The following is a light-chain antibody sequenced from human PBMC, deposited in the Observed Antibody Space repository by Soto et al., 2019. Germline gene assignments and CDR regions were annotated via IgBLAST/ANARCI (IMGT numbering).Light chain of an antibody. CDR2: TAS. J-gene: IGKJ1*01. CDR1: QNIDRW. V-gene: IGKV1-5*03. CDR3: QQYHRYSRT. Sequence: IKVTQSPSTLSAKVGDRVTISCRARQNIDRWLAWYQQMPGKAPQLLIYTASSLQSGVPSRFTGSGFGTQFTLTISSLQPDDFATYYCQQYHRYSRTFGQGTMVDI.